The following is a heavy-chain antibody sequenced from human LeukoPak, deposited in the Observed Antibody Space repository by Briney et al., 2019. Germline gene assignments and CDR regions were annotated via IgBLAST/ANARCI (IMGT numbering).Heavy chain of an antibody. D-gene: IGHD3-3*01. Sequence: KPSETLSLTCKVSGGSLSSYYWSWIRQPPGKGLEYIGYIYYSGSSGSYNPSLKSRVTISVDTSKNQFSLKLSSVTAADTAVYYCARVADFWSGYSIDNWGQGTLVTVSS. CDR3: ARVADFWSGYSIDN. V-gene: IGHV4-59*01. CDR1: GGSLSSYY. J-gene: IGHJ4*02. CDR2: IYYSGSS.